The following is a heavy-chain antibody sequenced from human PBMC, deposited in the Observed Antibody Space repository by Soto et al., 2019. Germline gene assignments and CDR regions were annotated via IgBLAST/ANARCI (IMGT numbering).Heavy chain of an antibody. Sequence: SVKVSCKASGGTFSSYAISWVRQAPGQGLEWMGGIIPIFGAANYAQKFQGRVTITADESTSTAYMELSSLRSEDTAVYYCARAPVDCSDGSCYSEDAFDIWGQGTMVTVSS. CDR2: IIPIFGAA. V-gene: IGHV1-69*13. D-gene: IGHD2-15*01. CDR3: ARAPVDCSDGSCYSEDAFDI. J-gene: IGHJ3*02. CDR1: GGTFSSYA.